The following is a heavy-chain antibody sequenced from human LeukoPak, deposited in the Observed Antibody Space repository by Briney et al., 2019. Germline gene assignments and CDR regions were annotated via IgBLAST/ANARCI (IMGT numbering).Heavy chain of an antibody. CDR2: ISYDGSNK. V-gene: IGHV3-30-3*02. CDR1: GFTFSSYA. CDR3: AKYPYDSSGYYFGGIDY. D-gene: IGHD3-22*01. Sequence: GGSLRLSCAASGFTFSSYAMHWVRQAPGKGLEGVAVISYDGSNKYYADSVKGRFTISRDNSKNTLYLQMNSLRAEDTAVYYCAKYPYDSSGYYFGGIDYWGQGTLVTVSS. J-gene: IGHJ4*02.